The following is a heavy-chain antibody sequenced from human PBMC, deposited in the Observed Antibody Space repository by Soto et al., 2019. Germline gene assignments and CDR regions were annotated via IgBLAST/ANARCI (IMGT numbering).Heavy chain of an antibody. Sequence: QVQLVQSGAEVKKPGSSVKVSCKASGGTFSSYVISWVRQAPGQGPEWMGGIIPMYGTVNYAQKFQDRVTIIADTSTSTADMELSSLRCEDTAVYYCARDLGGCSGGSCRYNWFDPWGQGTLVTVSS. CDR3: ARDLGGCSGGSCRYNWFDP. D-gene: IGHD2-15*01. J-gene: IGHJ5*02. V-gene: IGHV1-69*06. CDR1: GGTFSSYV. CDR2: IIPMYGTV.